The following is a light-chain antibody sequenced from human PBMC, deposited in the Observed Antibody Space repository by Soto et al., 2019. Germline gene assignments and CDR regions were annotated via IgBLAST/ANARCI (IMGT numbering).Light chain of an antibody. J-gene: IGLJ1*01. CDR3: SSYAGSKGV. V-gene: IGLV2-8*01. CDR1: SSDVGGYNY. CDR2: EVS. Sequence: QSALTQPPSASGSPGQSVTISCTGTSSDVGGYNYVSWYQQHPGKAPKLMIYEVSKRPSGVPDRFSGSKSGNTASLTVSGLQAEDEADYYCSSYAGSKGVCGTGTKLTVL.